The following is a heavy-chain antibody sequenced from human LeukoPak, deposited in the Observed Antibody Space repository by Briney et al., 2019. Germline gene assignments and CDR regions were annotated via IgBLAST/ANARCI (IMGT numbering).Heavy chain of an antibody. CDR2: MSPRSGNT. J-gene: IGHJ4*02. CDR3: ARGPPNWGFDY. D-gene: IGHD7-27*01. CDR1: GYTFTNYD. Sequence: ASVTVSFTASGYTFTNYDINWVRQATGQGLEWMGWMSPRSGNTGYAQKFQGRVTMTRSTSISTAYMELSSLRSEDTAVYYCARGPPNWGFDYWGQGTLVTVSS. V-gene: IGHV1-8*01.